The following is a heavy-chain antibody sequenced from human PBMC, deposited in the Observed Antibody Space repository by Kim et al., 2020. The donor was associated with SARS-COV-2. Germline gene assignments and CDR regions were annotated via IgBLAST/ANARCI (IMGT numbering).Heavy chain of an antibody. V-gene: IGHV3-53*01. CDR3: ARGIAVAGTFDYFDY. J-gene: IGHJ4*02. CDR2: IYSGGST. Sequence: GGSLRLSCAASGFTVSSNYMSWVRQAPGKGLEWVSVIYSGGSTYYADSVKGRFTISRDNSKNTLYLQMNSLRAEDTAVYYCARGIAVAGTFDYFDYWGQGTLVTVSS. D-gene: IGHD6-19*01. CDR1: GFTVSSNY.